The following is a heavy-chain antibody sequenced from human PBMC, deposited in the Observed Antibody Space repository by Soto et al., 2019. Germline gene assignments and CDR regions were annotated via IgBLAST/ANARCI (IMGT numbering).Heavy chain of an antibody. V-gene: IGHV3-30-3*01. Sequence: QVQLVESGRGVVQPGRSLRLSCAASGFTFSSYAMHWVRQAPGKGLEWVAVISYDGSNKYYADSVKGRFTISRDISKNTLYLQMNSLRAEDTAVYYCARAGGLLLDYWGQGTLVTVSS. CDR3: ARAGGLLLDY. D-gene: IGHD2-15*01. J-gene: IGHJ4*02. CDR1: GFTFSSYA. CDR2: ISYDGSNK.